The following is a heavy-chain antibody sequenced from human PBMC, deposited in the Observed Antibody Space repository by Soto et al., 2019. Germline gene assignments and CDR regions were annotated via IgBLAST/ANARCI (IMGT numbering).Heavy chain of an antibody. CDR3: ARDNGYYGSGSYYYYGMDV. CDR1: GGSISSYY. V-gene: IGHV4-59*01. Sequence: SETLSLTCTVSGGSISSYYWSWIRQPPGKGLEWIGYIYYSGSTNYNPSLKSRVTISVDTSKNQFSLKLSSVTAADTAVYYCARDNGYYGSGSYYYYGMDVWGQGTTVTVSS. CDR2: IYYSGST. D-gene: IGHD3-10*01. J-gene: IGHJ6*02.